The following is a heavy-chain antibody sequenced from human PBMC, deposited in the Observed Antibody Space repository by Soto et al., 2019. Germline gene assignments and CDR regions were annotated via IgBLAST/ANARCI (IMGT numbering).Heavy chain of an antibody. CDR3: ASEMAVAGAFDI. Sequence: GGSLRLSCAASGFTFSSYGMHWVRQAPGKGLEWVAVIWYDGSNKYYADSVKGRFTISRDNSKNTLYLQMNSLRAEDTAVYYCASEMAVAGAFDIWGQGTMVTVSS. V-gene: IGHV3-33*01. CDR2: IWYDGSNK. J-gene: IGHJ3*02. CDR1: GFTFSSYG. D-gene: IGHD6-19*01.